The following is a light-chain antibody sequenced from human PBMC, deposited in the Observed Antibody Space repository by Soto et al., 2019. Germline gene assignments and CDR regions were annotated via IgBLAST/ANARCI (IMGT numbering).Light chain of an antibody. J-gene: IGKJ1*01. CDR2: GAS. CDR1: QSVSSSY. V-gene: IGKV3-20*01. CDR3: QQYGSSRTWT. Sequence: EIVLTQSPGTLSLSPGERATLSCRASQSVSSSYLAWYQQKPGQAPRLLIYGASSRATGIPDRFSGSGSGTDFTLTISXLXPEDFAVYYCQQYGSSRTWTFGQGTKVEIK.